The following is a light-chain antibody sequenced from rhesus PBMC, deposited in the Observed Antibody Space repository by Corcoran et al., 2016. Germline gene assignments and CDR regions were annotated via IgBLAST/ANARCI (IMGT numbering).Light chain of an antibody. J-gene: IGLJ1*01. CDR2: YYSDSSK. Sequence: QPVLTQPASLLASPGASARLSCTLSSDITVGRYNIFWFQQKPGSPPRFLLWYYSDSSKGQGSGVPSRFSGSKDASAHAGLLLISGLQSEEEADYFWAIWHPDAYIFGGGTRLTVL. CDR1: SDITVGRYN. CDR3: AIWHPDAYI. V-gene: IGLV5-69*01.